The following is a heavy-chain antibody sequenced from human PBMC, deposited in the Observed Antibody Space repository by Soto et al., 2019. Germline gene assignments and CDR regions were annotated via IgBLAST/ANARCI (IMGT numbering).Heavy chain of an antibody. CDR1: GGSISSSNW. V-gene: IGHV4-4*02. Sequence: PSETLSLTFAVSGGSISSSNWWSWVRQPPGKGLEWIGEIYHSGSTNYNPSLKSRITISVDKSKNQFSLKLSSVTAADTAVYYCARVSGRYYYGMDVWGQGTTVT. D-gene: IGHD6-19*01. CDR3: ARVSGRYYYGMDV. CDR2: IYHSGST. J-gene: IGHJ6*02.